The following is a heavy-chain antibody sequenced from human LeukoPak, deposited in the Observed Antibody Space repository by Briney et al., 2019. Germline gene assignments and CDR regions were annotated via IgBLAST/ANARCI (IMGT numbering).Heavy chain of an antibody. CDR3: AREEVLFGLDAFDI. V-gene: IGHV4-4*02. CDR2: IYYNGST. Sequence: SETLSLTCAVSGGPISSSNWWSWVRQPPGKGLEWIGSIYYNGSTYYTPSLKGRVTISVDTSKNQFSLKLSSVTATDTAMYYGAREEVLFGLDAFDIWGQGTMVTVSS. CDR1: GGPISSSNW. J-gene: IGHJ3*02. D-gene: IGHD3-10*02.